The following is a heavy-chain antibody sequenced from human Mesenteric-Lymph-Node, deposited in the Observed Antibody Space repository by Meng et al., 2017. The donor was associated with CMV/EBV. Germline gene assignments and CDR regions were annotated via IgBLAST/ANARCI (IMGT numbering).Heavy chain of an antibody. Sequence: SETLSLTCSVSGDSFSSSSWWNWVRQTPGKGLEWIGHIYNSGSAKYNPSLKSRVTISLDKSSNQFSLRLTSVTAADTAVYFCARSSYCTSTGCQNYFDPWGQGTLVTVSS. J-gene: IGHJ5*02. CDR3: ARSSYCTSTGCQNYFDP. D-gene: IGHD2-2*01. CDR1: GDSFSSSSW. CDR2: IYNSGSA. V-gene: IGHV4-4*02.